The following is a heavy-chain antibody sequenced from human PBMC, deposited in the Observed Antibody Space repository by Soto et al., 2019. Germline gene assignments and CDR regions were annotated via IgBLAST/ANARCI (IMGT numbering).Heavy chain of an antibody. CDR1: GGSISSGGYY. CDR3: ARTYLGVRGVRRHNWFDP. J-gene: IGHJ5*02. CDR2: IYYSGST. D-gene: IGHD3-10*01. Sequence: QVQLQESGPGLVKPSQTLSLTCTVSGGSISSGGYYWSWIRQHPGKGLEWIGYIYYSGSTYYNPSLKSRVTISVDPSKNQFSLKLSSVTAADTAVYYCARTYLGVRGVRRHNWFDPWGQGTLVTVSS. V-gene: IGHV4-31*03.